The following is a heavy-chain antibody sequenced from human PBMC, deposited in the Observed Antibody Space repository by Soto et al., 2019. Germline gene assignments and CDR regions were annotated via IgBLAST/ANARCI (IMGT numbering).Heavy chain of an antibody. CDR3: ARDSPPRRE. J-gene: IGHJ4*02. Sequence: QVQLVQSGAEVKKPGASVKVSCKASGYTFTSYGIIWVRQAPGQGHEWMGWISDYNGNTNYAQKLQGRVTMTTDTSTSTVYMELRSLGSDDTAVYYWARDSPPRREWGQGTLVTVSS. CDR1: GYTFTSYG. CDR2: ISDYNGNT. V-gene: IGHV1-18*01.